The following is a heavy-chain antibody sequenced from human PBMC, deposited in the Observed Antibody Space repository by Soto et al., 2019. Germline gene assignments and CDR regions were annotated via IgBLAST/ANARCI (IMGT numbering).Heavy chain of an antibody. CDR3: AKGELRYYYDSSPPI. Sequence: GGSLSLSCAASGFTFSSYGMHWVRQAPGKGLEWVAVISYDGSNKYYADSVKGRFTISRDNSKNTLYLQMNSLRAEDTAVYYCAKGELRYYYDSSPPIWGQGTMVTVSS. D-gene: IGHD3-22*01. J-gene: IGHJ3*02. V-gene: IGHV3-30*18. CDR2: ISYDGSNK. CDR1: GFTFSSYG.